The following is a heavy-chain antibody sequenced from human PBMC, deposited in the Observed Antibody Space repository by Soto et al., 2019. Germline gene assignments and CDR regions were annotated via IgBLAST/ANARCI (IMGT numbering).Heavy chain of an antibody. V-gene: IGHV1-3*01. J-gene: IGHJ4*02. CDR3: VRDYASDSGVHLDF. Sequence: QVQLVQSGTEVKKPGASVKVSCKASGYRFTYYVIHWVRQAPGQRLEWMGWIGAGDGKTYYSQNFQGRVTITKDTSASTAYMELSSLISEDTAVYYCVRDYASDSGVHLDFWGQGTLVTVSS. D-gene: IGHD3-22*01. CDR2: IGAGDGKT. CDR1: GYRFTYYV.